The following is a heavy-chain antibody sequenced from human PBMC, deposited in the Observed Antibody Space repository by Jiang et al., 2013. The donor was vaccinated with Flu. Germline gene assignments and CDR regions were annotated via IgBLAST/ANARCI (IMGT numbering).Heavy chain of an antibody. D-gene: IGHD2-21*02. Sequence: GPGLVKPSETLSLTCSVSGGSVTTRNYYWGWIRQPPGKGLEWIGSICVGGSTYYTPSLKSRVTISVDASTNQFSLKLTSVTAADTALYYCARRFTKCDYRGDAEYFQDWGQGTLVTVSS. CDR3: ARRFTKCDYRGDAEYFQD. CDR2: ICVGGST. J-gene: IGHJ1*01. CDR1: GGSVTTRNYY. V-gene: IGHV4-39*01.